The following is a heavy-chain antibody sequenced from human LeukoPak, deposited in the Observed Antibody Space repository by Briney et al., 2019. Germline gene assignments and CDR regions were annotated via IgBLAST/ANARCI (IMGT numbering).Heavy chain of an antibody. Sequence: PSETLSLTCTVSGGSISRYYWSWIRQPAGRGLEWIGCIYTSGSTNYNPSLKSRVTMSVDTSKNQFSLKLSSVTAGDTAVYYCARDCSSYGYYSYWMDVWRQGTTVTVSS. V-gene: IGHV4-4*07. CDR3: ARDCSSYGYYSYWMDV. CDR1: GGSISRYY. J-gene: IGHJ6*01. D-gene: IGHD5-18*01. CDR2: IYTSGST.